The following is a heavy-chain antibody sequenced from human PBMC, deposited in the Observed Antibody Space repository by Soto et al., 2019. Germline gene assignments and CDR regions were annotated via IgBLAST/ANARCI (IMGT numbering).Heavy chain of an antibody. V-gene: IGHV1-69*01. CDR2: IIPIFGTA. D-gene: IGHD2-21*02. CDR1: GGTFSSYA. J-gene: IGHJ6*02. Sequence: QVQLVQSGAEVKKPGSSVKVSCKASGGTFSSYAISWVRQAPGQGLEWMGGIIPIFGTANYAQKFQGRVTITADESTSTAYMELSSLRSEDTAVYYCARARGGRLVSDYYYGMDVWGQGTTVTVSS. CDR3: ARARGGRLVSDYYYGMDV.